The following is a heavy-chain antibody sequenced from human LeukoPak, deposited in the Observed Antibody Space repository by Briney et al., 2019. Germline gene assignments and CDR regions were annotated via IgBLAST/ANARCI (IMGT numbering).Heavy chain of an antibody. CDR3: AKDLLSGSGSYSWGVFDY. CDR1: GFTFSSHA. Sequence: GGSLRLSCAASGFTFSSHAMSWVRQAPGKGLEWVSGISGSAARAFYIDSVRGRFTISRDNSKNTVNLQMNSLRAEDTAVYYCAKDLLSGSGSYSWGVFDYWGQGALVTVSS. V-gene: IGHV3-23*01. D-gene: IGHD3-10*01. CDR2: ISGSAARA. J-gene: IGHJ4*02.